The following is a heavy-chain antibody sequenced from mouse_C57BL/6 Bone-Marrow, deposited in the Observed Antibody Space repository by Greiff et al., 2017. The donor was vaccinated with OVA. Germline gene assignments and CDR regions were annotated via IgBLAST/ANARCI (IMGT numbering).Heavy chain of an antibody. CDR1: GYTFTSYT. Sequence: VQLQESGAELARPGASVKMSCKASGYTFTSYTLHWVKQRPGQGLEWIGYINPSSGYTKYNQKFKDKATLTADKSSSTAYMQLSSLTSEDSAVYYCARSRYYGSRYFDVWGTGTTVTVSS. J-gene: IGHJ1*03. D-gene: IGHD1-1*01. CDR3: ARSRYYGSRYFDV. V-gene: IGHV1-4*01. CDR2: INPSSGYT.